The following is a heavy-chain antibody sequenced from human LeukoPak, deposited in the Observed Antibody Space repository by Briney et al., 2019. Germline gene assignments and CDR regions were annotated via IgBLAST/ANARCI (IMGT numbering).Heavy chain of an antibody. Sequence: GGSLRLSCVGSGLPFSGFELNWVRQAPGKGLEWVSYIKHDGSLKTYADSVKGRFTISRDDTRNSLSLQMNSLRPEDTAIYYCARRLRDWGQGILVTVSA. J-gene: IGHJ4*02. V-gene: IGHV3-48*03. CDR3: ARRLRD. CDR1: GLPFSGFE. D-gene: IGHD5-24*01. CDR2: IKHDGSLK.